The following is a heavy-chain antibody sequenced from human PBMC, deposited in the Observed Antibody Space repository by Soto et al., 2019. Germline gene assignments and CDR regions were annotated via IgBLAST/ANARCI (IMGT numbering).Heavy chain of an antibody. J-gene: IGHJ4*02. CDR3: AKGSDFTLLSWQYFGN. Sequence: GGSLRLSCAVSGLTFSLYGMHWVRQAPGKGLEWVAFISYEGRNKYYADSVKGRFTISRDNSKNTLSLQLDSLRPEDTAVYYCAKGSDFTLLSWQYFGNWGPGSQVTVSS. V-gene: IGHV3-30*18. CDR1: GLTFSLYG. D-gene: IGHD3-3*01. CDR2: ISYEGRNK.